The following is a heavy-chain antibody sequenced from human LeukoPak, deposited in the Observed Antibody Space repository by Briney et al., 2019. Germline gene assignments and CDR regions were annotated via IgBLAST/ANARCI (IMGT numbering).Heavy chain of an antibody. CDR3: ARWNYYESSRAFDI. CDR1: GGSISSYY. Sequence: SETLSLTCTVSGGSISSYYWSWIRQPPGKGLEWIGYIYYSGNTNYNPSLKSRVTISVDTSKNHFSLKLNSVTAADTAMYYCARWNYYESSRAFDIWGQGTMVTVSS. D-gene: IGHD3-22*01. CDR2: IYYSGNT. J-gene: IGHJ3*02. V-gene: IGHV4-59*01.